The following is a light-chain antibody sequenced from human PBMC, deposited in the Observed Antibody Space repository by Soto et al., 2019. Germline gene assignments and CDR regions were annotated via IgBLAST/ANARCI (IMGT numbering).Light chain of an antibody. Sequence: MKQSPAAVSVNKGERASLSCRASETVATHLAWYQQKPGQAPRLLISGASTRAAGISDRFRGSGSGTEFTLTISSLRSEDSAIYYCQQYFEWPPMTFGQGTKVDI. J-gene: IGKJ1*01. CDR3: QQYFEWPPMT. CDR1: ETVATH. V-gene: IGKV3-15*01. CDR2: GAS.